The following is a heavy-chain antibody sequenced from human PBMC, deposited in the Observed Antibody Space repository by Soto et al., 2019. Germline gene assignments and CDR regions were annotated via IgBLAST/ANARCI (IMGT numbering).Heavy chain of an antibody. D-gene: IGHD3-10*01. Sequence: GXSVKVSCKTSGCTFTTYVIHWVRQAPGQRLEWMAWLXADSAXTQSPKAFPDXXTFTRDTXXNTVYMDMSSLRSQDTAMYYCAREVVRGVQFDYWGQGTLVT. CDR2: LXADSAXT. CDR3: AREVVRGVQFDY. V-gene: IGHV1-3*01. J-gene: IGHJ4*02. CDR1: GCTFTTYV.